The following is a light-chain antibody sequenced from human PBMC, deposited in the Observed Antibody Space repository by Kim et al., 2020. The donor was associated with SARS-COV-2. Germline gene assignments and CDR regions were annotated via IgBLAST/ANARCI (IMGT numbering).Light chain of an antibody. Sequence: PASISCKSSESLLHTDGKTYLYWFLQRPGQPLDLLIYEVSSRFSGVPDRFSGSGSGTDFTLKISRVEAEDVGIYYCFQGIRLPMYTFGQGTKLEIK. CDR3: FQGIRLPMYT. V-gene: IGKV2-29*02. CDR2: EVS. J-gene: IGKJ2*01. CDR1: ESLLHTDGKTY.